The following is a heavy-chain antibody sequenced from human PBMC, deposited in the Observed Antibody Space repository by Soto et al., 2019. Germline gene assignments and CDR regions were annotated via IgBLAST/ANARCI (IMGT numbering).Heavy chain of an antibody. V-gene: IGHV4-34*01. CDR3: ARGGSSDWKVALDI. D-gene: IGHD6-19*01. CDR1: AGSFSHYY. J-gene: IGHJ3*02. CDR2: IKHSGSS. Sequence: SETLSLTCAVYAGSFSHYYWNWIRQSPGKGLEWIGKIKHSGSSNYNPSLRSRVSISVDMSKNQFSLRLTSVTAADTAVYYCARGGSSDWKVALDIWGQGTMLTVSS.